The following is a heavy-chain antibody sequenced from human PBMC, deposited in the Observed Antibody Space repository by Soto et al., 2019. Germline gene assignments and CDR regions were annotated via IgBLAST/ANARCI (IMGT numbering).Heavy chain of an antibody. CDR1: GYTFTRYA. CDR3: ARDEGLLCNGGSSYYGFDP. CDR2: INAANGYT. J-gene: IGHJ5*02. D-gene: IGHD2-15*01. V-gene: IGHV1-3*01. Sequence: ASVKVSCKASGYTFTRYAVHWVRQAPGQRLEWMGWINAANGYTKYSQKFQGRVTITRDTSASTAYMELTGLRSEDTAVYYCARDEGLLCNGGSSYYGFDPWGQGTLVTVSS.